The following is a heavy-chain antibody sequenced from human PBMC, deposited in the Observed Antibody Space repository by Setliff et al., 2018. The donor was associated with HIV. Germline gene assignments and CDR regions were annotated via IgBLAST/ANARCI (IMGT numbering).Heavy chain of an antibody. Sequence: PSETLSLTCSVSGGSISSDCCYWGWIRQPPGKGLEWIASIYYSGYTYSNPSLKSRVTISVDTSKNQFSLKLNSVTAADTAVYYCARQGTHGAFDIWGQGTMVTVSS. V-gene: IGHV4-39*01. D-gene: IGHD1-1*01. CDR1: GGSISSDCCY. J-gene: IGHJ3*02. CDR3: ARQGTHGAFDI. CDR2: IYYSGYT.